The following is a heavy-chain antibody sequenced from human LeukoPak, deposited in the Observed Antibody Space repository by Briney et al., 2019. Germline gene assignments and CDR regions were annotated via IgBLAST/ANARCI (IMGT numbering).Heavy chain of an antibody. CDR1: GGSLRNYY. CDR3: ARTNYYGSGSYYPDL. CDR2: IYHSGST. J-gene: IGHJ5*02. Sequence: SETLSLTCTVSGGSLRNYYWSWIRQPPGKGLEWIGFIYHSGSTDYNPSLKSRGTISVDTSKNQFSLKLSSVTAADTAVYYCARTNYYGSGSYYPDLWGQGTLVTVSS. D-gene: IGHD3-10*01. V-gene: IGHV4-59*08.